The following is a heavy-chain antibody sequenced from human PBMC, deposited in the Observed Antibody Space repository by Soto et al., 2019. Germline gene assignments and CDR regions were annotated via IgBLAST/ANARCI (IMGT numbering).Heavy chain of an antibody. CDR2: IKQDGSEK. Sequence: TGGSQRLSCAASGFTFRSYGRHWVRQAPGKGLEWVANIKQDGSEKYYVDSVKGRFTISRDNAKNSLYLQMNGLRAEDTAVYYCARSRPAAMMADYWGQGTLVTVSS. V-gene: IGHV3-7*01. CDR3: ARSRPAAMMADY. J-gene: IGHJ4*02. CDR1: GFTFRSYG. D-gene: IGHD2-2*01.